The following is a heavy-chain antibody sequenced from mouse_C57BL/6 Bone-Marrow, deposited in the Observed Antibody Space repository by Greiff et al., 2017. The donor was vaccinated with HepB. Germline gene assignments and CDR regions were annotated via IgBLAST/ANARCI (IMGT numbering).Heavy chain of an antibody. CDR2: IYPRSGNT. V-gene: IGHV1-81*01. J-gene: IGHJ1*03. CDR3: ARERITTVGYWYFDV. D-gene: IGHD1-1*01. Sequence: QVQLKESGAELARPGASVKLSCKASGYTFTSYGISWVKQRTGQGIEWIGEIYPRSGNTYYNEKFKGKATLTADKSSSTAYMELRSLTSEDSAVYFCARERITTVGYWYFDVWGTGTTVTVSS. CDR1: GYTFTSYG.